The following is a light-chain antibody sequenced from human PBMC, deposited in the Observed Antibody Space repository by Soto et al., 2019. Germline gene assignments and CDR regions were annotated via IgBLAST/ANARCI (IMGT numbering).Light chain of an antibody. CDR3: QQGYSSRWT. Sequence: DIQMTQSPSSLSASVGDRVTITCRASQNIRSYLNWYQQKPGKAPQLLIYATSSLQTGVPSRFSASGSGTDFSLVISDVQPEDSATYYCQQGYSSRWTSGRGTKVEI. CDR2: ATS. J-gene: IGKJ1*01. CDR1: QNIRSY. V-gene: IGKV1-39*01.